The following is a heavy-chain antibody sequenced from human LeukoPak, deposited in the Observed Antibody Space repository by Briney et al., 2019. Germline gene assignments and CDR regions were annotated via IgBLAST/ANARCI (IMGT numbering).Heavy chain of an antibody. V-gene: IGHV3-48*03. CDR3: ARQSPGDYYDSSDAFDI. Sequence: GGPLRLSCAASGFTFSSYEMNWVRQAPGKGLEWVSYISSSGSTIYYADSVKGRFTISRDNAKNSLYLQMNSLRAEDTAVYYCARQSPGDYYDSSDAFDIWGQGTMVTVSS. CDR1: GFTFSSYE. CDR2: ISSSGSTI. D-gene: IGHD3-22*01. J-gene: IGHJ3*02.